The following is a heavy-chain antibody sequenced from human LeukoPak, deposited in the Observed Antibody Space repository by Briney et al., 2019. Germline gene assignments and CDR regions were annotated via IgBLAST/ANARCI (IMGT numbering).Heavy chain of an antibody. Sequence: GGSLRLSCAASGFIFSSYGMHWVRQAPGKGLGWVAFIRNDGSNKYYADSVKGRFTISRDNSKNTLYLQMNSLRAEDTAVYYCAKLLSNSGRFLYWGQGTLVTVSS. CDR3: AKLLSNSGRFLY. J-gene: IGHJ4*02. CDR1: GFIFSSYG. D-gene: IGHD4-23*01. CDR2: IRNDGSNK. V-gene: IGHV3-30*02.